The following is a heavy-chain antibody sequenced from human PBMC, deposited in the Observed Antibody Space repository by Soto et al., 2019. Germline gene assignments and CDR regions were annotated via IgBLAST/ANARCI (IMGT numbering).Heavy chain of an antibody. CDR1: GFTFSSYG. V-gene: IGHV3-30*18. Sequence: PGGSLRLSCAASGFTFSSYGMHWVRQAPGKGLEWVAVISYDGSNKYYADSVKGRFTISRDNSKNTLYLQMNSLRAEDTAVYYCAKDRPDYSSGFDYWGQGTLVTVSS. J-gene: IGHJ4*02. D-gene: IGHD3-22*01. CDR3: AKDRPDYSSGFDY. CDR2: ISYDGSNK.